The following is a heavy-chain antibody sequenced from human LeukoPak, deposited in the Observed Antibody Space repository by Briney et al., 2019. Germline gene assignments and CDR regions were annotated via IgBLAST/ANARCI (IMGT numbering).Heavy chain of an antibody. CDR1: GGSISSYY. J-gene: IGHJ4*02. CDR3: ARGAGVSSSWYGDY. D-gene: IGHD6-13*01. CDR2: IYYSGST. V-gene: IGHV4-59*12. Sequence: SETLSLTCTVSGGSISSYYWSWIRQPPGKGLEWIGYIYYSGSTNYNPSLKSRVTMSVDTSKNQFSLKLSSVTAADTAVYYCARGAGVSSSWYGDYWGQGTLVTVSS.